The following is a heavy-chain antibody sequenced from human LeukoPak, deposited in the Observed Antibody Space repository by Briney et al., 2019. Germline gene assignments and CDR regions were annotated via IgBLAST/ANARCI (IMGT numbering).Heavy chain of an antibody. Sequence: GGSLRLSCAASGFTFNFSAMNWVRQAPGKGLEWVSGISGSGGSTYYADSVKGRFTISRDNSKNTLYLQMNSLRAEDTAVYYCARDNSHSRIYSTRGNAFDIWGQGTMVAVSS. J-gene: IGHJ3*02. V-gene: IGHV3-23*01. CDR1: GFTFNFSA. D-gene: IGHD6-13*01. CDR2: ISGSGGST. CDR3: ARDNSHSRIYSTRGNAFDI.